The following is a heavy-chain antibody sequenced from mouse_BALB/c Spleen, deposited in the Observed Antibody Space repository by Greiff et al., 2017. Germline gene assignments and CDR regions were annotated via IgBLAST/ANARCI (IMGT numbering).Heavy chain of an antibody. CDR3: TRRGYDYAMDY. D-gene: IGHD3-1*01. Sequence: VQLQQSGAELVKPGASVKLSCKASGYTFTSYYMYWVKQRPGQGLEWIGEINPSNGGTNFNEKFKSKATLTVDKSSSTAYMQLSSLTSEDSAVYYCTRRGYDYAMDYWGQGTSVTVSS. V-gene: IGHV1S81*02. CDR2: INPSNGGT. CDR1: GYTFTSYY. J-gene: IGHJ4*01.